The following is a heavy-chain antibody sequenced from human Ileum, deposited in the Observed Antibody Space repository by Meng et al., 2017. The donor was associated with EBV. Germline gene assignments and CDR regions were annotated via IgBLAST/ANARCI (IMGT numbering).Heavy chain of an antibody. Sequence: QRQSAGPVPVRHPGSRALPCAVSGGSIQISYWWSWDRPAPGKGLEWIGEIHHTESNNYNPSLKSRVTISVDKSKNQFSLKLSSVTAADTAVYYCARESYSDSSGYYSLDYWGQGSLVTVSS. CDR1: GGSIQISYW. CDR2: IHHTESN. CDR3: ARESYSDSSGYYSLDY. J-gene: IGHJ4*02. D-gene: IGHD3-22*01. V-gene: IGHV4-4*03.